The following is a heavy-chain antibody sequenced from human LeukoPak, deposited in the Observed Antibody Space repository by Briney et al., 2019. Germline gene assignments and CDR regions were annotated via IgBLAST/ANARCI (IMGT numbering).Heavy chain of an antibody. CDR3: ARGYYDSSDYEYFQH. D-gene: IGHD3-22*01. V-gene: IGHV1-2*02. CDR2: INPNSGGT. J-gene: IGHJ1*01. Sequence: ASVKVSCKASGYTFTDYYIHWVRQAPGQGLEWMGWINPNSGGTNYAQKFQGRVTMTRDTSISTAYMELSRLRSDDTAVYYCARGYYDSSDYEYFQHWGQGTLVTVSS. CDR1: GYTFTDYY.